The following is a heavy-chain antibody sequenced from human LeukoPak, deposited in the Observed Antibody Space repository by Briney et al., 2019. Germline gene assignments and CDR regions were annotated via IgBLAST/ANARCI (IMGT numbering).Heavy chain of an antibody. CDR2: IYSGGST. CDR1: GFTVSSNY. Sequence: PGVSLRLSCAASGFTVSSNYMNGVRHAPGKGLDWVSVIYSGGSTNYSDSVKGRFTISRDNSKNTLDLQMNSLRAEDTAVYYCIYGYTLDFWGQGTLVTVSS. D-gene: IGHD5-18*01. V-gene: IGHV3-53*01. CDR3: IYGYTLDF. J-gene: IGHJ4*02.